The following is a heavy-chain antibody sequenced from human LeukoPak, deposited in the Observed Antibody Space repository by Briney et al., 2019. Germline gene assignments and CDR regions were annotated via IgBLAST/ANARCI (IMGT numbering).Heavy chain of an antibody. V-gene: IGHV3-23*01. CDR3: ARGGAYSYGYVGY. D-gene: IGHD5-18*01. CDR2: ISGSGGST. Sequence: PGGSLRLSCAASGFTFSSYAMSWVRQAPGKGLEWVSAISGSGGSTYYADSVKGRFTISRDNAKNTVYLQLNSLRAEDTAVYYCARGGAYSYGYVGYWGQGTLVTVSS. CDR1: GFTFSSYA. J-gene: IGHJ4*02.